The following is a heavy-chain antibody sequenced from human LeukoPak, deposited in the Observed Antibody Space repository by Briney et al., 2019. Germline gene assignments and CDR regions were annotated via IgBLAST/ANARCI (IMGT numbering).Heavy chain of an antibody. CDR3: ARHNYGSAPFDY. J-gene: IGHJ4*02. Sequence: GESLKISWKDSGYSFTNYWSGGLRQMPGKGLDGMGIIYPGDSDTRYSPSFQGHVTISADKSIGTAYLQWSSLKASDTAMYYCARHNYGSAPFDYWGQGTLVTVSS. CDR2: IYPGDSDT. V-gene: IGHV5-51*01. CDR1: GYSFTNYW. D-gene: IGHD3-10*01.